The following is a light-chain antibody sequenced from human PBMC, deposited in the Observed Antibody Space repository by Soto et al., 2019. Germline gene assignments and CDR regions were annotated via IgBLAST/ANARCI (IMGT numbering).Light chain of an antibody. J-gene: IGLJ2*01. CDR1: SSDVGGYNS. V-gene: IGLV2-14*01. Sequence: QSALTQPASVSGSPGQSITISCTGTSSDVGGYNSVSWYQQHPGKAPKLMIYEVSNRPSGVSNRVSGSKSGNTASLTISGLQAEDEADYYCSSYTTSHTLVFGGGTKLTVL. CDR2: EVS. CDR3: SSYTTSHTLV.